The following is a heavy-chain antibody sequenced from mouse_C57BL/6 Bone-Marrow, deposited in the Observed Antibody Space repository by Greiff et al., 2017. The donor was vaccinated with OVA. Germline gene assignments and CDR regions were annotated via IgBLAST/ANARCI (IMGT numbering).Heavy chain of an antibody. V-gene: IGHV5-6*01. D-gene: IGHD2-5*01. CDR2: ISSGGSYT. CDR3: ARQDYSNYRYAMDY. Sequence: EVQGVESGGDLVKPGGSLKLSCAASGFTFSSYGMSWVRQTPDKRLEWVATISSGGSYTYYPDSVKGRFTISRDNAKNTLYLQMSSLKSEDTAMYYCARQDYSNYRYAMDYWGQGTSVTVSS. CDR1: GFTFSSYG. J-gene: IGHJ4*01.